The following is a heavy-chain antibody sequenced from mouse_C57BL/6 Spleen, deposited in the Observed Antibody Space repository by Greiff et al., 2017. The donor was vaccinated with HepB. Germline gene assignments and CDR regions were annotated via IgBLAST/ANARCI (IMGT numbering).Heavy chain of an antibody. Sequence: VQLQQSVAELVRPGASVKLSCTASGFNIKNTYMHWVKQRPEQGLEWIGRIDPANGNTKYAPKFQGKATITADTSSNTAYLQLSSLTSEDTAIYYCARPADYFGSSLYYDAMDYWGQGTSVTVSS. J-gene: IGHJ4*01. CDR1: GFNIKNTY. CDR3: ARPADYFGSSLYYDAMDY. D-gene: IGHD1-1*01. V-gene: IGHV14-3*01. CDR2: IDPANGNT.